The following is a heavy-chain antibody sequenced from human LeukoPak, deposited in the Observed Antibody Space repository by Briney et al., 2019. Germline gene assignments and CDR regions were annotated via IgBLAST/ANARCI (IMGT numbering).Heavy chain of an antibody. Sequence: PGGSLRLSCAASGFTFSSYEMNWVRQAPGKGLEWVSYISSSGSTIYYADSVKGRFTISGDNAKNSLYLQMNSLRAEDMAVYYCARDSAGDAFDIWGQGTMVTVSS. V-gene: IGHV3-48*03. J-gene: IGHJ3*02. CDR1: GFTFSSYE. CDR2: ISSSGSTI. CDR3: ARDSAGDAFDI. D-gene: IGHD2-15*01.